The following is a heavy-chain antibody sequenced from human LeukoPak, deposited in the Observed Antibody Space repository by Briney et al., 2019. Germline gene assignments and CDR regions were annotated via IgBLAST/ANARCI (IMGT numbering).Heavy chain of an antibody. Sequence: PGGSLRLSCTASGFTFSTYAMSWVRQAPGKGLEWVSAISGSGGSTYYADSVKGRFTISRDNSKNTLYLQMNSLRAEDTAIYYCAKDVVGTTTFFDHWGQGTLVTVSS. J-gene: IGHJ4*02. CDR3: AKDVVGTTTFFDH. CDR2: ISGSGGST. V-gene: IGHV3-23*01. D-gene: IGHD1-26*01. CDR1: GFTFSTYA.